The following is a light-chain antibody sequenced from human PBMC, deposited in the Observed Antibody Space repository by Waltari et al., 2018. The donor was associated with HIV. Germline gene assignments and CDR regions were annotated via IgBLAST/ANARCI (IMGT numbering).Light chain of an antibody. CDR2: EVS. CDR1: SSDVGTYKH. CDR3: SSYAGSSTFVI. V-gene: IGLV2-23*02. J-gene: IGLJ2*01. Sequence: QSALTHPASVSGSPGQSITISCTGRSSDVGTYKHVSWYQQHPGKAPRLIIYEVSKRPSGVSNRYSASKSGKTASLTVSGLRAEDEADYYCSSYAGSSTFVIFGGGTKLTVL.